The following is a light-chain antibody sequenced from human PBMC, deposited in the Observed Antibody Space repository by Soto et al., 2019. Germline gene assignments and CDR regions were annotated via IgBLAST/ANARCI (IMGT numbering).Light chain of an antibody. CDR3: QQYNSYPWT. CDR2: DAS. CDR1: QSLSGW. Sequence: DIQMTQSPATLSASVGDRVTITCRASQSLSGWLAWYQQKPGKAPKLLIYDASSLESGVPSRFSGSGSGTEFALTISSLQPDDFATYYCQQYNSYPWTFRQGTKGEIK. J-gene: IGKJ1*01. V-gene: IGKV1-5*01.